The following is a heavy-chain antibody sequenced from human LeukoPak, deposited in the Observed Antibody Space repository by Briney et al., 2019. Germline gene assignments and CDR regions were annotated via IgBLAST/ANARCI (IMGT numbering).Heavy chain of an antibody. CDR1: GGTFSSYA. J-gene: IGHJ4*02. V-gene: IGHV1-46*01. Sequence: ASVKVSCKASGGTFSSYAISWVRQAPGQGLEWMGIINPSGGSPSYAQKFQGRVTMTSDTSTSTVYMELSSLRSEDTAVYYCARAGDYFDYWGQGTLVTVSS. CDR2: INPSGGSP. CDR3: ARAGDYFDY.